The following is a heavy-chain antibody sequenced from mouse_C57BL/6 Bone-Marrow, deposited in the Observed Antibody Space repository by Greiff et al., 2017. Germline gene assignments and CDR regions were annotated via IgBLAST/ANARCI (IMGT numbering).Heavy chain of an antibody. J-gene: IGHJ4*01. CDR3: TTAAYYYGSSYYAMDY. Sequence: VQLQQSGAELVRPGASVKLSCTASGFNIKDDYMHWVKQRPEQGLEWIGWIDPENGDTEYASKFQGQATITADTSSNTAYLQLSSLTSEDTAVYYCTTAAYYYGSSYYAMDYWGQGTSVTVSS. CDR2: IDPENGDT. V-gene: IGHV14-4*01. CDR1: GFNIKDDY. D-gene: IGHD1-1*01.